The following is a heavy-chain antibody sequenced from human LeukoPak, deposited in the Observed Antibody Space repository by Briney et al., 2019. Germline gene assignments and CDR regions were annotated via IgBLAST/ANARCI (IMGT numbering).Heavy chain of an antibody. CDR1: GFTFDDYA. D-gene: IGHD6-6*01. CDR2: IIWNSGSI. Sequence: PGRSLRLSCAASGFTFDDYAMHWVRHAPRRGLEWCSGIIWNSGSIGYADSVKGRFTISRDNAKNSLYLQMNSWRAEDTALYYGAKDRYSSSSSSNWFDPWGQGTLVTVSS. V-gene: IGHV3-9*01. J-gene: IGHJ5*02. CDR3: AKDRYSSSSSSNWFDP.